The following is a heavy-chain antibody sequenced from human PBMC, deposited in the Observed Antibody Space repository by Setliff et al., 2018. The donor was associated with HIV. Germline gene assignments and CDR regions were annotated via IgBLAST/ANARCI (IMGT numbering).Heavy chain of an antibody. V-gene: IGHV4-38-2*01. Sequence: SETLSLTCGVSGYSISSDYCWGWIRQPPGKGLEWIGNMCHGGNNNYYNPSLKSRVTISVDTSKNQFSLKLSSVTAADTAVYFCARVRRDGNSFDDWGQGTLVTVSS. CDR3: ARVRRDGNSFDD. CDR2: MCHGGNNN. CDR1: GYSISSDYC. D-gene: IGHD4-4*01. J-gene: IGHJ4*02.